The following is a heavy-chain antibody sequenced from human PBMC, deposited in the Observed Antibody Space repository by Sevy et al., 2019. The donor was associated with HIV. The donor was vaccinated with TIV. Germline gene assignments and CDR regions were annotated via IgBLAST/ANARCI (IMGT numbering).Heavy chain of an antibody. CDR1: GFTFSSYG. V-gene: IGHV3-30*18. D-gene: IGHD3-22*01. CDR3: AKIGDEVGRTRDSSGYYSH. J-gene: IGHJ4*02. CDR2: ISYDGSNK. Sequence: GGSLRLSCAASGFTFSSYGMHWVRQAPGKGLEWVAVISYDGSNKYYADSVKGRFTISRDNSKNTLYLQMNSLRAEDTAVYYCAKIGDEVGRTRDSSGYYSHWGQGTLVTVSS.